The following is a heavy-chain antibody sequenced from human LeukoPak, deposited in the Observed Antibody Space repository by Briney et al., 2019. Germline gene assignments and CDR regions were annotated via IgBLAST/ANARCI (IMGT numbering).Heavy chain of an antibody. CDR2: ITTSSSHI. J-gene: IGHJ4*02. CDR1: GFTVSDYY. CDR3: ASLMTAVTIPDY. Sequence: KTGGSLRLSCAASGFTVSDYYMNWIRQAPGKGLERVSSITTSSSHIYYADSVKGRFTISRDNAKNSLYLQMNSLRAEDTAVYYCASLMTAVTIPDYWGQGTLVTVSS. D-gene: IGHD4-17*01. V-gene: IGHV3-69-1*02.